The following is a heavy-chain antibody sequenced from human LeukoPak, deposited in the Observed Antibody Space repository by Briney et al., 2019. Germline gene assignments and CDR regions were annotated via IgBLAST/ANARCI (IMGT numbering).Heavy chain of an antibody. D-gene: IGHD2-2*01. V-gene: IGHV4-31*03. J-gene: IGHJ6*02. CDR3: ARSYCSSTSCYGGYYYGMDV. CDR1: GGSISSGGYY. CDR2: IYYSGST. Sequence: SETLSLTCTVSGGSISSGGYYWSWIRQRPGKGLEWIGYIYYSGSTYYNPSLKSRVTISVDTSKNQFSLKLSSVTAADTAVYYCARSYCSSTSCYGGYYYGMDVWGQGTTVTVSS.